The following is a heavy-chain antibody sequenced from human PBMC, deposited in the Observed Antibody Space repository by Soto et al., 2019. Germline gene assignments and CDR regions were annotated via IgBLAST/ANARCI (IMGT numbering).Heavy chain of an antibody. V-gene: IGHV4-38-2*02. J-gene: IGHJ4*02. D-gene: IGHD1-1*01. CDR2: IYHGGTT. CDR3: AKDRGGWNGGIKYYFDY. Sequence: TLSLTCTVSGYSISSGSSWAWIRQPPGKGPEWISSIYHGGTTFYNPSLKSRITISVDTSNNQFSLKLTSVTAADTAVYYCAKDRGGWNGGIKYYFDYWGQGTLVTVSS. CDR1: GYSISSGSS.